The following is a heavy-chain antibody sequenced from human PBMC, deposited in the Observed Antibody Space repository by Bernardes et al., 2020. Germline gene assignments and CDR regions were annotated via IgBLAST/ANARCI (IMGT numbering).Heavy chain of an antibody. J-gene: IGHJ4*02. CDR3: ANQGLERWQWDN. V-gene: IGHV3-23*01. CDR1: GFAFSNCA. Sequence: GGSLRLSCTASGFAFSNCAMTWVRQAPGEGLQWVSAISGNGVNTYYADSLKGRFTISRDNSKNTLYLQMNSLTTEDTAVYYCANQGLERWQWDNWGQGTLVTVSS. CDR2: ISGNGVNT. D-gene: IGHD6-19*01.